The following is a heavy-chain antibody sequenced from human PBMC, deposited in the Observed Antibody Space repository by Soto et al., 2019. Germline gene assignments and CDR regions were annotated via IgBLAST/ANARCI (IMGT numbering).Heavy chain of an antibody. V-gene: IGHV4-4*02. CDR1: GGAISSSNW. D-gene: IGHD3-22*01. CDR2: IYNSGST. Sequence: HVQLQESVPGLVKPSGTLSLTCAGSGGAISSSNWLSGVRQPPGKGLEWIGDIYNSGSTNYNPSLQRRVTTSVDKSKNPFSLKLSSVTAADTAVYYCASNTYHYDSSGYYSPGFGMAWGRRNNYFDYWVQGTLVTVSS. J-gene: IGHJ4*02. CDR3: ASNTYHYDSSGYYSPGFGMAWGRRNNYFDY.